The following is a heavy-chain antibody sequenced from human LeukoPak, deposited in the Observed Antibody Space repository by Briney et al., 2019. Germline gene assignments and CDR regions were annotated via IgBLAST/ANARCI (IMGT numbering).Heavy chain of an antibody. Sequence: SQTLSLTCAVSGGSISSGGYSWSWIRQPPGKGLEWIGYIYHSGSTYYNPSLKSRVTISVDTSKNQFSLKLSSVTAADTAVYYCARGPGITIFGVVKQNWFDPWGQGTLVTVSS. CDR1: GGSISSGGYS. CDR3: ARGPGITIFGVVKQNWFDP. CDR2: IYHSGST. D-gene: IGHD3-3*01. V-gene: IGHV4-30-2*05. J-gene: IGHJ5*02.